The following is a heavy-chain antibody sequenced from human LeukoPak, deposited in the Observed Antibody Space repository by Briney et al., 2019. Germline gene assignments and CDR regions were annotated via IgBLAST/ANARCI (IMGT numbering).Heavy chain of an antibody. CDR2: IYHSGST. CDR3: ARDINYYGSGSYRNWFDP. J-gene: IGHJ5*02. Sequence: SETLSLTRAVSGGSISSSHWWSWVRQPPGKGLEWIGEIYHSGSTNYNPSLKSRITISVDMSKNQFSLKLSSVTAADTAVYYCARDINYYGSGSYRNWFDPWGQGTLVTVSS. D-gene: IGHD3-10*01. CDR1: GGSISSSHW. V-gene: IGHV4-4*02.